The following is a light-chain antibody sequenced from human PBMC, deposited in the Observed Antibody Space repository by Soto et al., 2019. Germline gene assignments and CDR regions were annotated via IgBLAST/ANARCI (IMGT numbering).Light chain of an antibody. J-gene: IGKJ1*01. CDR3: QHYNSYSEA. CDR1: QTIIIW. V-gene: IGKV1-5*03. CDR2: KSS. Sequence: DIQMTQSPSTLSGSVGDRVTITCRASQTIIIWLAWYQQKRVKSPKLLIYKSSTLKSGVPSRFSGSGSGTEFTLTISSLQPDDFATYYCQHYNSYSEAFGQGTKVDIK.